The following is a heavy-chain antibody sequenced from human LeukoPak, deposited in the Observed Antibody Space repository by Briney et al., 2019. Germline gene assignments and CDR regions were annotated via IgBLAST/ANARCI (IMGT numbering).Heavy chain of an antibody. Sequence: SETLSLTCTVSGGSISSYSWGWIRQPPGKGLEWIGSIYYSGSTYYNPSVKSRVTISVDTSKNQFSLKLSSVTAADTAVYYCARAPVSSSWYGPLFAFDIWGQGTMVTVSS. CDR1: GGSISSYS. J-gene: IGHJ3*02. CDR2: IYYSGST. V-gene: IGHV4-39*07. CDR3: ARAPVSSSWYGPLFAFDI. D-gene: IGHD6-13*01.